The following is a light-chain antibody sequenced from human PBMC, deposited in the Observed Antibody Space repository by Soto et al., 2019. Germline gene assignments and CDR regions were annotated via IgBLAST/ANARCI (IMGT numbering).Light chain of an antibody. CDR3: QQSYSTPLT. V-gene: IGKV1-39*01. Sequence: DIQMTQSPSSLSASVGDRVTITCRASQSISSYLNWYQQKPGKAPKLLIYAASSFQSGVPSRFSGSGSGTDVTLTISSLQPEDFATYYCQQSYSTPLTFGGGTKVEIK. J-gene: IGKJ4*02. CDR2: AAS. CDR1: QSISSY.